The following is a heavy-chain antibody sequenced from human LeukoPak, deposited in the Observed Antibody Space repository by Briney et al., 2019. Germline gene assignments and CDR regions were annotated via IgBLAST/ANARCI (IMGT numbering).Heavy chain of an antibody. CDR2: ISSSSSYI. Sequence: GRSLRLSCAASGFTFSSYGMHWVRQAPGKGLEWVSSISSSSSYIYYADSVKGRFTISRDNAKNSLYLQMNSLRAGDTAVYYCARGPGSFSGSYSYWGQGTLVTVSS. CDR3: ARGPGSFSGSYSY. CDR1: GFTFSSYG. V-gene: IGHV3-21*01. J-gene: IGHJ4*02. D-gene: IGHD1-26*01.